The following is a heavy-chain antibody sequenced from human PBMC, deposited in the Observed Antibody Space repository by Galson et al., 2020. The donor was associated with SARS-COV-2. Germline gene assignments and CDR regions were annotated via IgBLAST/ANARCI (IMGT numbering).Heavy chain of an antibody. Sequence: SETLSLTCAVYGGSFSGYYWSWIRQPPGKGLEWIGEINHSGSTNYNPSLKSRVTISVDTYKNQFSLKLSSVTAADTAVYYCASGRRWGRFDPWGQGTLVTVSS. V-gene: IGHV4-34*01. D-gene: IGHD1-26*01. CDR1: GGSFSGYY. J-gene: IGHJ5*02. CDR2: INHSGST. CDR3: ASGRRWGRFDP.